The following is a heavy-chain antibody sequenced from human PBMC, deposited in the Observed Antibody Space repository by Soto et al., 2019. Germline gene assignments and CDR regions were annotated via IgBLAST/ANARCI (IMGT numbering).Heavy chain of an antibody. CDR2: IRSKANSYAT. Sequence: GGSLRLSCAASGFTFSSYAMSWVRQASGKGLEWVGRIRSKANSYATAYAASVKGRFTISRDDSKNTAYLQMNSLKTEDTAVYYCTRLPYSSGWYFDYWGQGTLVTVSS. D-gene: IGHD6-19*01. CDR3: TRLPYSSGWYFDY. CDR1: GFTFSSYA. V-gene: IGHV3-73*01. J-gene: IGHJ4*02.